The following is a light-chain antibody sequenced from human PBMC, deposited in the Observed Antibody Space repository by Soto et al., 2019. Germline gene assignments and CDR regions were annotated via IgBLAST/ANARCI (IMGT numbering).Light chain of an antibody. V-gene: IGKV3-20*01. Sequence: EIVLTQSPGTLSLSPGERATLSCRAGQTVDSDYLAWYQQRPGQAPRLLIYGASSRATGIPDRFSGSGSGTDFSLTISRLEPEDFAVYSCQQYGTLSWTFGQGTRVEIK. CDR3: QQYGTLSWT. CDR1: QTVDSDY. CDR2: GAS. J-gene: IGKJ1*01.